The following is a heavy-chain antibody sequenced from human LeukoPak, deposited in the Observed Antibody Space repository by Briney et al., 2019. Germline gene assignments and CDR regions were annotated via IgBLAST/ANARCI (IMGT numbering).Heavy chain of an antibody. V-gene: IGHV4-59*01. CDR2: ICYSGST. Sequence: SETLSLTCTVSGGSISSYYWSWIRQPPGKGLEWIGYICYSGSTNYNPSLKSRVTISVDTSKNQFSLKLSSVTAADTAVYYCAGGYSYGSTYYYMDVWGKGTTVTISS. J-gene: IGHJ6*03. CDR1: GGSISSYY. D-gene: IGHD5-18*01. CDR3: AGGYSYGSTYYYMDV.